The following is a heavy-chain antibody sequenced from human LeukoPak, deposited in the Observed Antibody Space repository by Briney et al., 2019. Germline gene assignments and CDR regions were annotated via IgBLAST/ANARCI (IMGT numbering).Heavy chain of an antibody. CDR1: GFTFSSYD. D-gene: IGHD5-18*01. J-gene: IGHJ4*02. V-gene: IGHV3-33*01. CDR3: ARASSRGYSYGQDY. Sequence: GGSLRLSCAASGFTFSSYDMQWVRQAPGKALEWVAVIWYDGSNKHYADSVKGRFTISRDNSKNSLYLQMNSLRAEDTAVYYCARASSRGYSYGQDYWGQGTLVTVSS. CDR2: IWYDGSNK.